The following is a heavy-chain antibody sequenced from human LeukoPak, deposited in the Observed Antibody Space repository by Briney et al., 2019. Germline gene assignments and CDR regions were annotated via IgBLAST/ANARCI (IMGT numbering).Heavy chain of an antibody. CDR3: AKKGATTGDFDY. CDR2: ISGSGGDT. V-gene: IGHV3-23*01. J-gene: IGHJ4*02. Sequence: GGSLRLSCAASGLTFSNFLMTWVRQAPGKGPEWVSAISGSGGDTYYADSVKGRSTISRDNSKNTLYLQMNSLRAEDTAVYYCAKKGATTGDFDYWGQGTLVTVSS. CDR1: GLTFSNFL. D-gene: IGHD1-26*01.